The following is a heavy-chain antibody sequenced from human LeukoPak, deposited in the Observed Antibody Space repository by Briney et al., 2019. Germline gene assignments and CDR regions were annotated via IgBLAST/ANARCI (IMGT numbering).Heavy chain of an antibody. CDR3: ARDAGSIAAAGSLSDY. Sequence: GASVKVSCKASGYTFTSYGISWVRQAPGQGLEWMGWISAYNGNTNYAQKLQGRVTMTTDTSTSTAYMELRSLRSDDTAVYYCARDAGSIAAAGSLSDYWGQGTLVTVSP. J-gene: IGHJ4*02. V-gene: IGHV1-18*01. CDR2: ISAYNGNT. D-gene: IGHD6-13*01. CDR1: GYTFTSYG.